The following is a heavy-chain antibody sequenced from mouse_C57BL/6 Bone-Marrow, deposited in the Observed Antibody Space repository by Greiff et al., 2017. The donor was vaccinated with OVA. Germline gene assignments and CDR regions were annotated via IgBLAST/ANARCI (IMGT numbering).Heavy chain of an antibody. J-gene: IGHJ1*03. CDR2: IDPSDSYT. Sequence: VQLQQSGAELVMPGASVKLSCKASGYTFTSYWMHWVKQRPGQGLEWIGEIDPSDSYTNYNQKFKGKSTLTVDKSSSTAYMQLSSLTSEDSAVYYCARKRTFGTYWYFDVWGTGTTVTVSS. V-gene: IGHV1-69*01. CDR1: GYTFTSYW. D-gene: IGHD4-1*01. CDR3: ARKRTFGTYWYFDV.